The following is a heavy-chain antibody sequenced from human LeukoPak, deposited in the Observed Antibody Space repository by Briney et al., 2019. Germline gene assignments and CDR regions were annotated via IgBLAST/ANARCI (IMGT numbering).Heavy chain of an antibody. CDR3: ARDIGWFGEFSDFDF. Sequence: GGSLRLSCAASGFTFSSHEMNWVRQAPGKGLEWVSYISSSGSTIYYANSVKGRFTISRDNAKNSLYLQMNSLRAEDTAVYYCARDIGWFGEFSDFDFWGQGTLVTVSS. CDR2: ISSSGSTI. V-gene: IGHV3-48*03. CDR1: GFTFSSHE. J-gene: IGHJ4*02. D-gene: IGHD3-10*01.